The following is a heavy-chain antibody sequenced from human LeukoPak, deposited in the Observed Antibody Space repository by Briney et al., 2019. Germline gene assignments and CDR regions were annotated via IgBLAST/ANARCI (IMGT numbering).Heavy chain of an antibody. V-gene: IGHV4-4*07. CDR3: ARGGGSFLDY. D-gene: IGHD2-15*01. CDR1: GVSISSYY. Sequence: PSETLSLTCSVSGVSISSYYWNWIRQPAGKGLEWIGRIYSSGSTNYNPSLKSRVTMSIDTSKNQFSLRLTSVTAADTAVYYCARGGGSFLDYWGQGALVTVSS. J-gene: IGHJ4*02. CDR2: IYSSGST.